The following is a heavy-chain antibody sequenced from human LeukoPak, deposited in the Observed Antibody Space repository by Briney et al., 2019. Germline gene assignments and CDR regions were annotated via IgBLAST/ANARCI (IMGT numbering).Heavy chain of an antibody. CDR1: GGSISSGSYY. CDR3: ARFGAGRFGDPTGYYMDV. V-gene: IGHV4-61*02. Sequence: PSETLSLTCTVSGGSISSGSYYWSWIRQPAGKGLEWIGRIYTSGSTNYNPSLKSRVTMSVDTSKNQFSLKLSFVTAADTAVYYCARFGAGRFGDPTGYYMDVWGKGTTVTVSS. D-gene: IGHD3-10*01. CDR2: IYTSGST. J-gene: IGHJ6*03.